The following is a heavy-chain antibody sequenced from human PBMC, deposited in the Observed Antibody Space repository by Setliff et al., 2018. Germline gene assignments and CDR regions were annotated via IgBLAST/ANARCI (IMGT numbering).Heavy chain of an antibody. CDR3: ARPYSSSARWYFDL. CDR1: GYTFTSYA. CDR2: INTNTGNP. Sequence: ASVKVSCKASGYTFTSYAMNWARQAPGQGLEWMGWINTNTGNPTYAQGFTGRFVFSLDTSVSTAYLQISSLKAEDTAVYYCARPYSSSARWYFDLWGRGTLVTVS. V-gene: IGHV7-4-1*02. J-gene: IGHJ2*01. D-gene: IGHD6-6*01.